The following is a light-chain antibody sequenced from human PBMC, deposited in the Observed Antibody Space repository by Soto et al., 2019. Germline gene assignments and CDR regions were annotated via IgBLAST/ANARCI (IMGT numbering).Light chain of an antibody. CDR1: QSVSSSY. Sequence: EIVLTQSPGTLSLSPGERATLYCRASQSVSSSYLAWYQKKRGQAPSLLIYAASSRATGIPDRFSGSGCGTDFTLTISRLQHEDVAVYYCQQHCYSPTYTFGQGTKLEIK. J-gene: IGKJ2*01. CDR2: AAS. CDR3: QQHCYSPTYT. V-gene: IGKV3-20*01.